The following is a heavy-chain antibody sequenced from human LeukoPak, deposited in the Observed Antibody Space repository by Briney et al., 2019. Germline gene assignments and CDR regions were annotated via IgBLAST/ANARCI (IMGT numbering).Heavy chain of an antibody. D-gene: IGHD2-15*01. CDR3: ARLVVVAHDSFDI. CDR1: GYSFTNYW. J-gene: IGHJ3*02. CDR2: IYPGDSDT. Sequence: GESLKISCKGSGYSFTNYWIGWVRQMPGKGLEWMGIIYPGDSDTRYSPSFQGQVTISADKSISTAYLQWSSLKASDTAMYYCARLVVVAHDSFDIWGQGTMVTVSS. V-gene: IGHV5-51*01.